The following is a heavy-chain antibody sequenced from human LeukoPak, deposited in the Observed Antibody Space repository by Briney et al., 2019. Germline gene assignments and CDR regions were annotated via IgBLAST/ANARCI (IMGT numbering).Heavy chain of an antibody. V-gene: IGHV3-30*18. CDR2: ISYDGSNK. CDR1: GFTFSSYG. CDR3: AKDQKAYSSGWYY. J-gene: IGHJ4*02. D-gene: IGHD6-19*01. Sequence: GGSLRLSCAASGFTFSSYGMYWVRQAPGKGLEWVAVISYDGSNKYYADSVKGRFTISRDNSKNTLYLQMNSLRAEDTAVYYCAKDQKAYSSGWYYWGQGTLVTVSS.